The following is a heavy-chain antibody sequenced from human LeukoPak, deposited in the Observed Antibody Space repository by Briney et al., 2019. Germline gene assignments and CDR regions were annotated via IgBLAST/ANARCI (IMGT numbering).Heavy chain of an antibody. D-gene: IGHD6-19*01. V-gene: IGHV1-2*02. J-gene: IGHJ5*02. CDR1: GYTFTGYY. Sequence: ASVKVSCKASGYTFTGYYMHWVRQAPGQGLEWRGWINPNSGGTNYAQKFQGRVTMTRDTSISTAYMELSRLRSDDTAVYYCARGRIAVAGTFDPWGQGTLVTVSS. CDR2: INPNSGGT. CDR3: ARGRIAVAGTFDP.